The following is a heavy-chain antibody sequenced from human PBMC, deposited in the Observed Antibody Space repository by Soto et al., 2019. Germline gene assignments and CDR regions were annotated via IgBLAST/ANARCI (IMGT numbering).Heavy chain of an antibody. D-gene: IGHD1-1*01. V-gene: IGHV1-69*06. Sequence: GASVKVSCKASGGTFSSYAISWVRQAPGQGLEWMGGIIPIFGTANYAQKFQGRVTITADKSTSTAYMELSSLRSEDTAVYYCARGDMEDYYYYYGMDVWGQGTTVTVSS. J-gene: IGHJ6*02. CDR1: GGTFSSYA. CDR3: ARGDMEDYYYYYGMDV. CDR2: IIPIFGTA.